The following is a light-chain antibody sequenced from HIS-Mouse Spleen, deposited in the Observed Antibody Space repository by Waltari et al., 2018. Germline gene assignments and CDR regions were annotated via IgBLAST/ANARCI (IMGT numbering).Light chain of an antibody. Sequence: SYVLTQPPSVSVAPGQTARITCGGTNIGSKSVHWYQQKPGQAPVLVVYDDSDRPSGIPERFSGSNSGNTATLTISRVEAGDEADYYCQVWDSSSDRNWVFGGGTKLTVL. CDR3: QVWDSSSDRNWV. V-gene: IGLV3-21*02. CDR2: DDS. CDR1: NIGSKS. J-gene: IGLJ3*02.